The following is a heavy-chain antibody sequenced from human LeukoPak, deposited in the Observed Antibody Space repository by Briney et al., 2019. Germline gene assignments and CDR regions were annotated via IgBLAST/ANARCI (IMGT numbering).Heavy chain of an antibody. Sequence: GGSLRLSCAASGFTVSSKYMSWVRQAPGKGLEWVSVIYSGGSTYYADSVKGRFTISRDNSKNTLYLQMNSLRAEDTAVYYCARAPPEWLSMYHFDYWGQGTLVTVSS. V-gene: IGHV3-66*01. CDR1: GFTVSSKY. CDR3: ARAPPEWLSMYHFDY. CDR2: IYSGGST. J-gene: IGHJ4*02. D-gene: IGHD3-3*01.